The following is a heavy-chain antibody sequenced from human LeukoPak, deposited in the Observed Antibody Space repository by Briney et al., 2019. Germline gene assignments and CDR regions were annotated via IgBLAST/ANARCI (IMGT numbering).Heavy chain of an antibody. CDR3: ARSSANYYMDV. CDR2: VYYSGTT. J-gene: IGHJ6*03. V-gene: IGHV4-39*07. CDR1: GGSIRSSSYY. Sequence: ASETLSLTCNVFGGSIRSSSYYWGWIRQPPGKGLEWIGSVYYSGTTYYNPSLKSRVTISADTSKNQLSLKLSSVTAADTAVYFCARSSANYYMDVWGKGTTVTVSS.